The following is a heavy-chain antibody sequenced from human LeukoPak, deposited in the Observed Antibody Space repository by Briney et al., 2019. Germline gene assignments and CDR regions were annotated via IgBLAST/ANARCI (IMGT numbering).Heavy chain of an antibody. Sequence: PGGSLRLACAASGLTFRNYWFHWVRQAPGKGLVWVSHIHGDGSRTSYADPVKGRFTISRDSRRNIVYLQMNSLTVEDTAMYYCTRNPDGRNWFNPWGQGTLVTVFS. CDR2: IHGDGSRT. CDR3: TRNPDGRNWFNP. D-gene: IGHD1-14*01. CDR1: GLTFRNYW. J-gene: IGHJ5*02. V-gene: IGHV3-74*01.